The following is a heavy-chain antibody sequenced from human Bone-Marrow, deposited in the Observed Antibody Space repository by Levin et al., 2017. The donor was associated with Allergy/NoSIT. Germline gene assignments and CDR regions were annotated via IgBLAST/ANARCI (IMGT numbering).Heavy chain of an antibody. J-gene: IGHJ4*02. CDR2: IYSSGAT. Sequence: SQTLSLTCPVSGGSINSNYWNWIRQPAGKGLEWVGRIYSSGATIYNPSLKSRVTMSVDTSKEQFSLRLGSVTAADTAVYYCARDYGAYFDYWGQGILVAVSS. CDR3: ARDYGAYFDY. D-gene: IGHD4-17*01. CDR1: GGSINSNY. V-gene: IGHV4-4*07.